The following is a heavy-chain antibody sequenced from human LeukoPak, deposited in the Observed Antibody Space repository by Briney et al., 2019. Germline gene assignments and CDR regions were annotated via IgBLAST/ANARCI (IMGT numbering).Heavy chain of an antibody. CDR2: ISSSGSTI. V-gene: IGHV3-48*03. D-gene: IGHD6-13*01. J-gene: IGHJ4*02. Sequence: GGSLRLSCAASGFTFSSYEMNWVRQAPGKGLEWVSYISSSGSTIYYADSVKGRFTISRDNAKNSLYLQMNSLRAEDMAVYYCAGRHSSSWYPFDYWGQGTLVTVSS. CDR1: GFTFSSYE. CDR3: AGRHSSSWYPFDY.